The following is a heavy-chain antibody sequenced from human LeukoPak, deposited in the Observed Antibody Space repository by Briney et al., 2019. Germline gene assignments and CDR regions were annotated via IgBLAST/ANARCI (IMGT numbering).Heavy chain of an antibody. CDR3: AKDYSSSWYPYFFDY. CDR1: GFTLSRYA. J-gene: IGHJ4*02. D-gene: IGHD6-13*01. Sequence: PGGALRLSCVASGFTLSRYAMSSVRPAAGKGVEWVSAISGSVGSTYYADSVKGGFTVSRENSKNTLYLQMNSLRAEDTAVYYCAKDYSSSWYPYFFDYWGQGTLVTVSS. CDR2: ISGSVGST. V-gene: IGHV3-23*01.